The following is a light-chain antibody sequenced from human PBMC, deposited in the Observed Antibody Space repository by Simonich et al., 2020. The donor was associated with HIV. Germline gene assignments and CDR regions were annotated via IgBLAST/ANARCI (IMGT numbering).Light chain of an antibody. Sequence: EIVMTQSPATLSVSQGERATLSCRASHSVSSNLAWYQQKPAPAPRLLIYGASTRATGIPARFSSSGSGTEFTLTISSLQSEDFAVYYCQQYNNWPPPITFGQGTRLEIK. V-gene: IGKV3-15*01. CDR2: GAS. CDR1: HSVSSN. CDR3: QQYNNWPPPIT. J-gene: IGKJ5*01.